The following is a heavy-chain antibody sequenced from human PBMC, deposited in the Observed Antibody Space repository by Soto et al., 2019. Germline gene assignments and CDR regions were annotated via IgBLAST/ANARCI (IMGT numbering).Heavy chain of an antibody. J-gene: IGHJ4*02. CDR2: ISSSSSTI. V-gene: IGHV3-48*01. CDR1: GFTFSSYS. CDR3: AKDPTRPIDY. Sequence: PGGSLRLSCAASGFTFSSYSMNWVRQAPGKGLEWVSYISSSSSTIYYADSVKGRFTISRDNSKNTLYLQVNSLRAEDTAVYYCAKDPTRPIDYWGRGTLVTVSS.